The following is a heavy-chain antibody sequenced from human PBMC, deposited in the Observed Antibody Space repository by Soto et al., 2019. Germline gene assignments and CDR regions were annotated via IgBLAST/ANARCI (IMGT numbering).Heavy chain of an antibody. J-gene: IGHJ4*02. Sequence: QVQLVQSGAEVKKPGSSVKVSCKASGDAFTNYIFDWVRHAPGQGLEWMGGIIPMFGKPKYAQIFQDRVTISADVSTGTAYLELTSLRFDDTAVYYCARGRDQPPVGLYFDSCGEGTRITVSS. V-gene: IGHV1-69*01. CDR1: GDAFTNYI. CDR2: IIPMFGKP. CDR3: ARGRDQPPVGLYFDS. D-gene: IGHD1-26*01.